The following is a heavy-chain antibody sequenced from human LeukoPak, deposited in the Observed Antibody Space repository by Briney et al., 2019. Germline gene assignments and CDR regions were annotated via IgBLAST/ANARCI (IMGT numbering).Heavy chain of an antibody. D-gene: IGHD5-18*01. J-gene: IGHJ1*01. CDR1: GFTFNNYA. CDR3: AKDQGIQLWLKYFQH. V-gene: IGHV3-23*01. CDR2: ISGSGGTT. Sequence: GGSLRLSCAASGFTFNNYAMTWVRQAPGKGLEWVSAISGSGGTTLYADSVEGRFTISRDNSKSTLYLQMNSLRAEDTAVYYCAKDQGIQLWLKYFQHWGQGTLVTVSS.